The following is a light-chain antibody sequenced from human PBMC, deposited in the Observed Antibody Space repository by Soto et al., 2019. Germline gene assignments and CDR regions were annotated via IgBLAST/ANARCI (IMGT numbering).Light chain of an antibody. V-gene: IGKV1-5*03. Sequence: DIQMTQSPSTLSGSVGDRVTITCRASQTISSWLAWYQQKPGKAPKLLIYKASTLKSGVPSRFSGSGSGTEFSLTISSLQPDDLATYYCQHYNSYSEAFSQGTKVELK. CDR3: QHYNSYSEA. CDR2: KAS. CDR1: QTISSW. J-gene: IGKJ1*01.